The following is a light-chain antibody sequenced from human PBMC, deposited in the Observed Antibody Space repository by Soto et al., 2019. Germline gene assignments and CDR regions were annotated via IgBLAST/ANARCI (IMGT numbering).Light chain of an antibody. J-gene: IGKJ1*01. CDR2: DVY. Sequence: VMTQSRTALSVSWGERAALACGASHSVDINLAWYQQKPGQAPRLLIHDVYNRATGIPDRFSGSGSGTDFTLTISRLEPEDFAVYYCKQYGGSPETFGQGTKVDIK. CDR3: KQYGGSPET. CDR1: HSVDIN. V-gene: IGKV3D-20*01.